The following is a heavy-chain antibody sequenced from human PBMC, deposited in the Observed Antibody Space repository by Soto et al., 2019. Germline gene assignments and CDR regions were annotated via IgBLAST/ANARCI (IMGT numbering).Heavy chain of an antibody. D-gene: IGHD1-1*01. CDR1: GFTFSSYG. CDR2: ISYDGINK. CDR3: AKSMYNWNDGFFDY. V-gene: IGHV3-30*18. J-gene: IGHJ4*02. Sequence: QVQLVESGGGVVQPGRSLRLSCAASGFTFSSYGMHWVRQAPGKGLEWVAIISYDGINKYYANSVKGRFTISRDNSKNTLYLQMNSLRAEDTAVCYCAKSMYNWNDGFFDYWGQGTLVTVSS.